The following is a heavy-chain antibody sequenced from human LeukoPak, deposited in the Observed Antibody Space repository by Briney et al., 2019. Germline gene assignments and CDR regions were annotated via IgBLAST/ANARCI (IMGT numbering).Heavy chain of an antibody. J-gene: IGHJ5*02. CDR1: GFTFTTYW. Sequence: PGGSLRLSCAASGFTFTTYWMGWVRQAPGKGLEWVSYISSSGSTIYYADSVKGRFTISRDNAKNSLYLQMNSLRAEDTAVYYCAKDSWSTSWPERRASFDPWGQGTLVTVSS. CDR3: AKDSWSTSWPERRASFDP. D-gene: IGHD6-13*01. CDR2: ISSSGSTI. V-gene: IGHV3-48*04.